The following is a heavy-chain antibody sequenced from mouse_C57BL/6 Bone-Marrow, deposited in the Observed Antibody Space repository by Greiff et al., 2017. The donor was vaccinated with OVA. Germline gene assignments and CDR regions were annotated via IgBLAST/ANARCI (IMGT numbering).Heavy chain of an antibody. CDR2: FYPGSGSI. D-gene: IGHD3-3*01. V-gene: IGHV1-62-2*01. Sequence: QVQLKQSGAELVNPGASVKLSCKASGYTFTEYTIHWVKQRSGQGLEWLGWFYPGSGSIKYNAKFNDKATLTADKSASRDEMGLSRSTSEDSAGYFCARLGDPLDYWGQGTTLTVSS. CDR3: ARLGDPLDY. CDR1: GYTFTEYT. J-gene: IGHJ2*01.